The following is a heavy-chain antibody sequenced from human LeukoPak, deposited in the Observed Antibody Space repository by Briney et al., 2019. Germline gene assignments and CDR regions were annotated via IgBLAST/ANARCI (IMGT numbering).Heavy chain of an antibody. CDR1: GFTFSSYA. D-gene: IGHD2-15*01. CDR2: ISGSGGST. V-gene: IGHV3-23*01. CDR3: AKDSRRDCSGGSCYASFDY. Sequence: PGGSLRLSCAASGFTFSSYAMSWVRQAPGKGLEWVSAISGSGGSTYYADSVKSRFTISRDNSKNTLYLQMNSLRAEDTAVYYCAKDSRRDCSGGSCYASFDYWGQGTLVTVSS. J-gene: IGHJ4*02.